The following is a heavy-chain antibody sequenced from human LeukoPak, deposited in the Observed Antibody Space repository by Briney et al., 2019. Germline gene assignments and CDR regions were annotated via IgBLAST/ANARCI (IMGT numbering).Heavy chain of an antibody. CDR2: IIPIFGTA. D-gene: IGHD3-22*01. J-gene: IGHJ4*02. Sequence: GASVKVSCKASGYTFTSYGISWVRQAPGQGLEWMGGIIPIFGTANYAQKFQGRVTITADESTSTAYMELSSLRSEDTAVYYCAREFIYDDSRQYYFDYWGQGTLVTVSS. CDR3: AREFIYDDSRQYYFDY. CDR1: GYTFTSYG. V-gene: IGHV1-69*13.